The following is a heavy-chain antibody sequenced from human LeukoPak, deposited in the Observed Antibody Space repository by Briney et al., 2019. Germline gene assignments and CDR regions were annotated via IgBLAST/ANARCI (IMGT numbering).Heavy chain of an antibody. CDR1: VFTVISNY. Sequence: PGGSLRLSCAASVFTVISNYMSWVRQAPGKGLEWVSLIYSDGSTYYADSVKGRFTISRDTSKNTLYLQMNNLRAEDTAVYYCARDLTSYDYVWDYWGQGTLVTVSS. D-gene: IGHD3-16*01. CDR3: ARDLTSYDYVWDY. V-gene: IGHV3-66*01. J-gene: IGHJ4*02. CDR2: IYSDGST.